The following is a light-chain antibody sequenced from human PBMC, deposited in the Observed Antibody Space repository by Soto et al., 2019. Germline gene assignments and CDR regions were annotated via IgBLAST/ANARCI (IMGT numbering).Light chain of an antibody. CDR2: DVS. J-gene: IGKJ2*01. CDR1: QSITSR. CDR3: QQYKVYPYT. Sequence: DIQMTQSPSTLSASIGERVTITCRASQSITSRLAWYQQKPGSPPKLLIYDVSFLESGVPSRFSGSGSGTDFNLTISSLRPDDFATYYCQQYKVYPYTFGQGTRLDIQ. V-gene: IGKV1-5*01.